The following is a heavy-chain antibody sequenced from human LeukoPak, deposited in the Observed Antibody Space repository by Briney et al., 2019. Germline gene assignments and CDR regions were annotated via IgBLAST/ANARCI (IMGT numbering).Heavy chain of an antibody. Sequence: GGSLRLSCAASGFTFSSYAMSWVRQAPGKGLEWVSAISGSGGSTYYADSVKGRFTISRDNSKNTLYLQMNSLRAGDTAVYYCAKALDDFWSGSANNWGQGTLVTVSS. V-gene: IGHV3-23*01. D-gene: IGHD3-3*01. CDR3: AKALDDFWSGSANN. CDR2: ISGSGGST. J-gene: IGHJ4*02. CDR1: GFTFSSYA.